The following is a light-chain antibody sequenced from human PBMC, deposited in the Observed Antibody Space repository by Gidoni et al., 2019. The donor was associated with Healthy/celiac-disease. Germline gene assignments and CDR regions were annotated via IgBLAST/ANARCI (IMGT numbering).Light chain of an antibody. J-gene: IGKJ1*01. V-gene: IGKV1-39*01. CDR3: QQSYSTPRT. Sequence: DIQMTQSPSSLSASVGDRVTINCRASQSISSYLNWYQQKPGKAPKLLIYAASSLQSGVQSRFSVSGSGTDFTLTISSLQPEDFANYYCQQSYSTPRTFXQXTKVEIK. CDR1: QSISSY. CDR2: AAS.